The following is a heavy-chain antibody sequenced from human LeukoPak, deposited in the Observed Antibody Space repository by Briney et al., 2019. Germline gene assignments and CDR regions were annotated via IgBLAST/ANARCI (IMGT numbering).Heavy chain of an antibody. CDR3: ARSPDNYDFWSGYYPGYYYYYMDV. CDR1: GFTFSSYW. V-gene: IGHV3-7*01. D-gene: IGHD3-3*01. Sequence: GGSLRLSCAASGFTFSSYWMSWVRQAPGKGLEWVANIKQDGSEKYYVDSVKGRSTISRDNAKNSLYLQMNSLRAEDTAVYYCARSPDNYDFWSGYYPGYYYYYMDVWGKGTTVTVSS. CDR2: IKQDGSEK. J-gene: IGHJ6*03.